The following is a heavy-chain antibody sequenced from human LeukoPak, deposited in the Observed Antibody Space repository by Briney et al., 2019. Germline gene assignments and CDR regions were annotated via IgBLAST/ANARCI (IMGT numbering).Heavy chain of an antibody. J-gene: IGHJ3*02. Sequence: SETLSLTCTVSGGSISTSNYYWGWIRQPPGKGLEWIGTIYYSGGTFYSPSLRSRVTILVDMSKNQFSLKLSSVTAADTAVYYCALKASAYDFWSGSGTPFDIWGQGTMVTVSS. CDR2: IYYSGGT. CDR3: ALKASAYDFWSGSGTPFDI. CDR1: GGSISTSNYY. V-gene: IGHV4-39*07. D-gene: IGHD3-3*01.